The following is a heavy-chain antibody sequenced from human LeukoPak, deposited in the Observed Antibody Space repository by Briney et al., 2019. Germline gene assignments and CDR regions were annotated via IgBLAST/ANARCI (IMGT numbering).Heavy chain of an antibody. D-gene: IGHD6-19*01. Sequence: PSETLSLTCVIYGGSFSGYYWSWIRQPPGKGLEWIGEINHSGSTNYSPSLKSRPTLSVDTSKNQFSLKLSSVTAADTAVYYCARAAGYFDFWGQGALVTVSS. CDR1: GGSFSGYY. CDR2: INHSGST. CDR3: ARAAGYFDF. V-gene: IGHV4-34*01. J-gene: IGHJ4*02.